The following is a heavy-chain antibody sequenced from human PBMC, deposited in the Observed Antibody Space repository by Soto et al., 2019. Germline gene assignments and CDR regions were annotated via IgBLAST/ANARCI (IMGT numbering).Heavy chain of an antibody. Sequence: ASVKVSCKASGGTFSSYAISWVRQAPGQGLGWMGGIIPIFGTANYAQKFQGRVTITADESTSTAYMELSSLRSEDTAVYYCARATYYDFWSGYFPFDYWGQGTLVTVSS. J-gene: IGHJ4*02. CDR3: ARATYYDFWSGYFPFDY. V-gene: IGHV1-69*13. CDR2: IIPIFGTA. CDR1: GGTFSSYA. D-gene: IGHD3-3*01.